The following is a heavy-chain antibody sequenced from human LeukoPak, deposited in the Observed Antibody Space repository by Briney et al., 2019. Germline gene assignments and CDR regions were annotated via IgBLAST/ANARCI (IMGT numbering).Heavy chain of an antibody. J-gene: IGHJ6*02. CDR2: TYYRSKWYN. CDR1: GDSVSSNSAA. V-gene: IGHV6-1*01. D-gene: IGHD2-8*01. CDR3: ARDRLSNGWGYYYGMDV. Sequence: SQTLSLTCAISGDSVSSNSAAWTWIRQSPSRGLEWLGRTYYRSKWYNDYAVSVKSRITINPDTSKNQFSLQLNSVTPEDTAVYYCARDRLSNGWGYYYGMDVWGQGTTVTVSS.